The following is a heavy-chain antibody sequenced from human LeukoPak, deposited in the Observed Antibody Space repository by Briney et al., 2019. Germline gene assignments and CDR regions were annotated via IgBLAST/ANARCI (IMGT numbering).Heavy chain of an antibody. V-gene: IGHV1-18*01. CDR3: AREVRNHYGSGVPLPQYYYGMDV. J-gene: IGHJ6*02. CDR1: GYTFTSSN. D-gene: IGHD3-10*01. CDR2: ISPYNGYT. Sequence: GASVRVSCKVSGYTFTSSNINWVRQAPGQGLEWMGWISPYNGYTNYALKVQGRVTMTINKSTSTAYMELRSLTSDDTAVYYCAREVRNHYGSGVPLPQYYYGMDVWGQGTTVIVSS.